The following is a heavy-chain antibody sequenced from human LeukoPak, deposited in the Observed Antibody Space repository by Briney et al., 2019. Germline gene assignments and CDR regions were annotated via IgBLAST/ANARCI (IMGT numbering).Heavy chain of an antibody. Sequence: SETLSLTCTVSGGSISSYYWSWIRQPPGKGLEWIGYIYYSGSTNYNPSLKSRVTISVDTSKPQFSLKLSSVTAADTAVYYCASENYYDSSGYPGYYYYYGMDVWGQGTTVPVSS. V-gene: IGHV4-59*01. CDR1: GGSISSYY. D-gene: IGHD3-22*01. CDR3: ASENYYDSSGYPGYYYYYGMDV. J-gene: IGHJ6*02. CDR2: IYYSGST.